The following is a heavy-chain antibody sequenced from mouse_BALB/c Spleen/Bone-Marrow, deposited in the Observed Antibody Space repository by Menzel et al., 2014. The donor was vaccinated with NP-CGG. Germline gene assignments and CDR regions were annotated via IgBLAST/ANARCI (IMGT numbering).Heavy chain of an antibody. CDR1: GFTFSDYY. CDR2: ISDGGSYT. J-gene: IGHJ1*01. D-gene: IGHD1-2*01. CDR3: ARVVTTATLYWYFDV. Sequence: EVHLVESGGGLVKPGGSLKLSCAAPGFTFSDYYMYWVRQTPEKRLEWVATISDGGSYTYYPDSVKGRFTISRDNAKNNLYLQMSSLKSEDTAMYYCARVVTTATLYWYFDVWGAGTTVTVSS. V-gene: IGHV5-4*02.